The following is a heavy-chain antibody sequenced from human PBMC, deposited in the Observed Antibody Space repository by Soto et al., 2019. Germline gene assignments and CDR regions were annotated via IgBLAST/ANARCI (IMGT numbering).Heavy chain of an antibody. CDR2: IYTSGST. Sequence: QVQLQESGPGLVKPSETLSLTCTVSGGSISSYYWSWIRQPAGKGLEWIGRIYTSGSTNYNPSLKSRVPMSVDTSNNQFSLKLRSVTAADTAVYYCARARYSSGWYDLNWFDPWGQGTLVTVSS. D-gene: IGHD6-19*01. CDR1: GGSISSYY. V-gene: IGHV4-4*07. J-gene: IGHJ5*02. CDR3: ARARYSSGWYDLNWFDP.